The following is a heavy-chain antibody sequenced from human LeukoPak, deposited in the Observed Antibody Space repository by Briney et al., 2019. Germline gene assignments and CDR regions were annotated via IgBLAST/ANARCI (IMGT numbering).Heavy chain of an antibody. J-gene: IGHJ3*02. CDR2: IKQDGSDK. Sequence: GGSLRLSCAASGFTFSNYWMTWVRQAPGKGPEWVANIKQDGSDKYYVDSVKGRFTISRDNAKNSLYLQMNSLRAEDTAVYYCARVGGIYSSGYAFDIWGQGTMVTVSS. D-gene: IGHD6-19*01. CDR1: GFTFSNYW. V-gene: IGHV3-7*01. CDR3: ARVGGIYSSGYAFDI.